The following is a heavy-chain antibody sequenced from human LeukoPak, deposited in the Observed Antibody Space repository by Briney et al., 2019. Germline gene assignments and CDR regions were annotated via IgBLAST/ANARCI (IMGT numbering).Heavy chain of an antibody. V-gene: IGHV3-72*01. CDR2: TRNKANSYTT. D-gene: IGHD3-10*01. CDR3: ARELITYYYGSGSLPRKSYYYYGMDV. CDR1: GFTFSDHY. Sequence: PGGSLRLSCAASGFTFSDHYMDWVRQAPGKGLEWVGRTRNKANSYTTEYAASVKGRFTISRDDSKNSLYLQMNSLKTEDTAVYYCARELITYYYGSGSLPRKSYYYYGMDVWGQGTTVTVSS. J-gene: IGHJ6*02.